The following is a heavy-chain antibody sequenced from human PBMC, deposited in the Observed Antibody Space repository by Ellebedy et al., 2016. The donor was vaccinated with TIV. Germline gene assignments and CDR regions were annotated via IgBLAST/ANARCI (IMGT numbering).Heavy chain of an antibody. CDR2: INHSGST. D-gene: IGHD3-9*01. V-gene: IGHV4-34*01. CDR1: GGSFSGHY. Sequence: SETLSLTXAVYGGSFSGHYWSWIRQPPGKGLEWIGEINHSGSTNYNPSLKSRVTISVDTSKNQFSLKLSSVTAADTAVYYCAREILRYFDWSSEYMDVWGKGTTVTVSS. J-gene: IGHJ6*03. CDR3: AREILRYFDWSSEYMDV.